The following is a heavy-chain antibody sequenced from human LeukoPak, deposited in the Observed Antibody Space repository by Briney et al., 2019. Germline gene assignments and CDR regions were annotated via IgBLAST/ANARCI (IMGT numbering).Heavy chain of an antibody. CDR1: GYTFTSYG. V-gene: IGHV1-18*01. D-gene: IGHD4-17*01. CDR3: AREDTATVTTGLDY. Sequence: GASVKVSCKASGYTFTSYGISWVRQAPGQGLEWMGRISAYNGNTNYAQKLQGRVTMTTDTSTSTAYMELRSLRSDDTAVYYCAREDTATVTTGLDYWGQGTLVTVSS. CDR2: ISAYNGNT. J-gene: IGHJ4*02.